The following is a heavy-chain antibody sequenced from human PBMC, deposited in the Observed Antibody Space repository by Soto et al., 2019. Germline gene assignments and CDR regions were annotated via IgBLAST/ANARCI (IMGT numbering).Heavy chain of an antibody. CDR2: IVPITGMT. Sequence: QVQLVQSGAEVKKPGSSVRVSCTPSGGTFSSNTISWVRQAPGQGLEWMGRIVPITGMTRYAQKFQGRLTITAVTSTTTASLELSSLTSEDSAVYFCSRGVAYLVDSWGQGTKVTVSS. D-gene: IGHD2-15*01. CDR1: GGTFSSNT. J-gene: IGHJ4*02. V-gene: IGHV1-69*04. CDR3: SRGVAYLVDS.